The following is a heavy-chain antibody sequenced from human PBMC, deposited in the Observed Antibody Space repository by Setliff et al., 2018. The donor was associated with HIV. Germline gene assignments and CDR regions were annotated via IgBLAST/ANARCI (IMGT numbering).Heavy chain of an antibody. CDR1: GFIFSNYR. CDR3: AREIRTVYTGGHYFYGIDV. D-gene: IGHD3-16*01. J-gene: IGHJ6*02. V-gene: IGHV3-48*01. Sequence: GGSLRLSCVGSGFIFSNYRMNWVRQAPGKGLEWIAYISSTGITTYYVDSVKGRFTISRENARNSLYLQMNSLRAGDTAVYYCAREIRTVYTGGHYFYGIDVWGQGTAVTVSS. CDR2: ISSTGITT.